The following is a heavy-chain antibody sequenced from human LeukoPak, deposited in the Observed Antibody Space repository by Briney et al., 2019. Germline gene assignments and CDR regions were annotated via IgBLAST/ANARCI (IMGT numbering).Heavy chain of an antibody. CDR2: IKQDGSEK. CDR3: ARVGYYYGIEV. J-gene: IGHJ6*02. V-gene: IGHV3-7*04. CDR1: GFTFSDYW. D-gene: IGHD3-3*01. Sequence: GGSVRLSCAASGFTFSDYWMTWVRQAPGKGLEWVANIKQDGSEKYYVVSVKGRFTISRDNAKNSLYLQMNSLRAEDTAVYYCARVGYYYGIEVWGQGTTVIVYS.